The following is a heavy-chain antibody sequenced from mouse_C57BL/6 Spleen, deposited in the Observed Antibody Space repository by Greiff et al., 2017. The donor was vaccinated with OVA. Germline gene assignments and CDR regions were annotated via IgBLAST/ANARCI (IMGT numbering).Heavy chain of an antibody. CDR2: INPSSGYT. V-gene: IGHV1-7*01. CDR1: GYTFTSYW. CDR3: ARRGPNWGYFDY. Sequence: QVQLKQSGAELAKPGASVKLSCKASGYTFTSYWMHWVKQRPGQGLEWIGYINPSSGYTKYNQKFKDKATLTADKSSSTAYMQLSSLTSEDSAVYFCARRGPNWGYFDYWGQGTTLTVSS. J-gene: IGHJ2*01. D-gene: IGHD4-1*01.